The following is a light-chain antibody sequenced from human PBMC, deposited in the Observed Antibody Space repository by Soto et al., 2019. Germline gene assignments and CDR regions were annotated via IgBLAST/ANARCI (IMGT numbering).Light chain of an antibody. CDR3: QQSYSTSPT. J-gene: IGKJ3*01. V-gene: IGKV1-39*01. Sequence: DIQMTQSPSALSASVGERVTITCRASQSISTFLNWYQQKPGKAPNLLIYTTSSLQSGVPSRFSGSGSGTDVTLTISSLQPEDFATYYCQQSYSTSPTFGPGTKVHI. CDR1: QSISTF. CDR2: TTS.